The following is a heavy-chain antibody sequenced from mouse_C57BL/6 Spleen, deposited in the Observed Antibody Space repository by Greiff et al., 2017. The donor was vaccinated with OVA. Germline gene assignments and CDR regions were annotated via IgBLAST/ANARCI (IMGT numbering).Heavy chain of an antibody. J-gene: IGHJ2*01. CDR1: GFTFSSYA. CDR2: ISDGGSYT. D-gene: IGHD2-5*01. Sequence: EVKLVESGGGLVKPGGSLKLSCAASGFTFSSYAMSWVRQTPEKRLEWVATISDGGSYTSYPDNVKGRFTISRDNAKNNLYLQMSHLKSEDTAMYYCASDYSNYAFDYWGQGTTLTVSS. V-gene: IGHV5-4*03. CDR3: ASDYSNYAFDY.